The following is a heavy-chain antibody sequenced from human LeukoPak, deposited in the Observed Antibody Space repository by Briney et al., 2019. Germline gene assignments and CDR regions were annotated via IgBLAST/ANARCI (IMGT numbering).Heavy chain of an antibody. CDR3: ATVGSGWSPVDY. J-gene: IGHJ4*02. CDR1: GFAFSKAW. D-gene: IGHD6-19*01. CDR2: IRSNTDGVTT. V-gene: IGHV3-15*01. Sequence: GGSLRLSCAASGFAFSKAWMSWVRQALGKGLEWGGRIRSNTDGVTTIYAATVKDRFTISTDDSKTTLYLQIDSLKTEDTAVYYCATVGSGWSPVDYWGQGTLVTVAS.